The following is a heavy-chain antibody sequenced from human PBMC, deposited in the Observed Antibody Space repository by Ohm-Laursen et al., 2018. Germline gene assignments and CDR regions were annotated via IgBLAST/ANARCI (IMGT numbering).Heavy chain of an antibody. V-gene: IGHV3-74*01. CDR2: TNSDGSDT. D-gene: IGHD1-26*01. CDR3: TRDHVGDLDH. CDR1: GFTFSSYT. Sequence: SLRLSCAASGFTFSSYTMNWVRQPPGKGMVWVSRTNSDGSDTSYADSVKGRFTISRDNAKNTLYLQMNGLRVEDTAVYYCTRDHVGDLDHWGQGTLVTVSS. J-gene: IGHJ5*02.